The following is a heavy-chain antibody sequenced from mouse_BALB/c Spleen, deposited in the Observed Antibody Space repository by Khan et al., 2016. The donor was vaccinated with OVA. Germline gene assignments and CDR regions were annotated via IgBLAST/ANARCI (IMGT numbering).Heavy chain of an antibody. D-gene: IGHD3-1*01. V-gene: IGHV1-4*01. J-gene: IGHJ2*01. CDR3: ARKSTRAAY. Sequence: VQLQQSGAELVKPGASVKMSCKASGYTFTSYTMHWVKQRPGQGLEWIGYINPSSGYTKYNQKFKDKATLTADKSSSPAYIQLSSLTAEDSADYYCARKSTRAAYWGQGTTLTVSA. CDR2: INPSSGYT. CDR1: GYTFTSYT.